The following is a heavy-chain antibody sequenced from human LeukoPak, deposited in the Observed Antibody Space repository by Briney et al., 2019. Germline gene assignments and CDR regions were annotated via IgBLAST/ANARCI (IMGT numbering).Heavy chain of an antibody. Sequence: ASVKVSCKASGYTFTGYYMHWVRQAPGQGLEWMGWINPNSGDTKYAQKFQGRVTMTRDTSISTAYMELSSLRSEDTAVYYCATGRSGYGYVIDSWGQGTLVTVSS. CDR1: GYTFTGYY. CDR2: INPNSGDT. CDR3: ATGRSGYGYVIDS. V-gene: IGHV1-2*02. D-gene: IGHD5-18*01. J-gene: IGHJ4*02.